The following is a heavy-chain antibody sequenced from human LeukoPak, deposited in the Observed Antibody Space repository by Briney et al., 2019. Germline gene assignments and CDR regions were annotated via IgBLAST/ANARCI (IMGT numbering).Heavy chain of an antibody. J-gene: IGHJ4*02. CDR2: IYYSGST. CDR1: GGSISSYY. D-gene: IGHD1-26*01. CDR3: ARGEWELPNY. V-gene: IGHV4-59*01. Sequence: SETLSLTCTVSGGSISSYYWSWIRQPPGKGLEWIGYIYYSGSTNYNPSLKSRVTISVDTSKNQFSLKLSSVTAADTAVYYCARGEWELPNYWGQGTLVTVSS.